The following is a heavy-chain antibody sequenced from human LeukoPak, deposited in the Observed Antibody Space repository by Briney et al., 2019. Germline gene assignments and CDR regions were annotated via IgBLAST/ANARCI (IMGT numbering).Heavy chain of an antibody. J-gene: IGHJ4*02. CDR2: ISGSGGST. Sequence: GGSLRLSCAASGFTFSSYAMSWVRQAPGKGLEWVSVISGSGGSTYYADSVKGRFTISRDNSKNTLYLQMNSLRAEDTAVYYCTKGGMTTVYFDYWGQGTLVTVSS. CDR3: TKGGMTTVYFDY. D-gene: IGHD4-17*01. CDR1: GFTFSSYA. V-gene: IGHV3-23*01.